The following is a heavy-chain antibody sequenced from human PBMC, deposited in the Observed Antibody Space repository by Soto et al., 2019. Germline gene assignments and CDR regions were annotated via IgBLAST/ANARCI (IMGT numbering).Heavy chain of an antibody. Sequence: ASVKVACKASGYTFTSYDISWVRQATGQGPEWMGWMSPNSDYTGYAQKFQDRVTMTRNTSINTAYMELSSLTSEDTAVYHCARGIEEGVDYWGQGTLVTVSS. V-gene: IGHV1-8*01. CDR1: GYTFTSYD. CDR2: MSPNSDYT. CDR3: ARGIEEGVDY. D-gene: IGHD3-16*01. J-gene: IGHJ4*02.